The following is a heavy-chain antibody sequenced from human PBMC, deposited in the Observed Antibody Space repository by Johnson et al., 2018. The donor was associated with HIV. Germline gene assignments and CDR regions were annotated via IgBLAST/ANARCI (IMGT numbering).Heavy chain of an antibody. Sequence: VQVVESGGGLVQPGGSLRLSCAASGFTVSRNYMSWVRQAPGKGLEWVSVIYSGGRPYYADAVQGRFTISRDNSKNTPYLQMNSLRVEDTAVYYCARDSYSGGGSYSWGQGTMVTVSS. J-gene: IGHJ3*01. D-gene: IGHD1-26*01. CDR2: IYSGGRP. V-gene: IGHV3-53*01. CDR3: ARDSYSGGGSYS. CDR1: GFTVSRNY.